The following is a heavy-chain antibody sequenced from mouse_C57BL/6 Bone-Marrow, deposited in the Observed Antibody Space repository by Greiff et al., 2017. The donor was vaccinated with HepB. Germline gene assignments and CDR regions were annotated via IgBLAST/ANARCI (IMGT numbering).Heavy chain of an antibody. CDR2: INPSNGGT. CDR1: GYTFTSYW. V-gene: IGHV1-53*01. D-gene: IGHD1-1*01. J-gene: IGHJ4*01. Sequence: QVQLQQPGTELVKPGASVKLSCKASGYTFTSYWMHWVKQRPGQGLEWIGNINPSNGGTNYNEKFKGKATLTVDTSSSTAYMELHSLTSEDSAVYFCARFGGSSYGYYAMDYWGQGTSVTVSS. CDR3: ARFGGSSYGYYAMDY.